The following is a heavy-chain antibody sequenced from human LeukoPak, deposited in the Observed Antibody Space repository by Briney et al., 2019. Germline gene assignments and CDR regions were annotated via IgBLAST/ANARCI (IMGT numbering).Heavy chain of an antibody. CDR3: ARRYSSGWYDAFDI. J-gene: IGHJ3*02. V-gene: IGHV1-2*02. CDR1: GYTFTV. D-gene: IGHD6-19*01. Sequence: ASVKVSCKASGYTFTVHWVRQAPGQGLAWMGWINPNSGDTNYAQKFHGRGTMTRDTSISTAYMELSRLRSDDTAVYYCARRYSSGWYDAFDIWGQGTMVTVSS. CDR2: INPNSGDT.